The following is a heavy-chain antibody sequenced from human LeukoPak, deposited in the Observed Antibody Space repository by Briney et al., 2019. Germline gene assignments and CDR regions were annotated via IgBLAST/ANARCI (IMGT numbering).Heavy chain of an antibody. CDR2: IYYSGST. V-gene: IGHV4-59*01. J-gene: IGHJ4*02. CDR1: GGSISSYY. Sequence: PSETLSLTCTVSGGSISSYYWSWIRQPPGKGLEWIGYIYYSGSTNYNPSLKSRVTISVDTSKNQFSLKLSSVTAAGTAVYYCARGYYDFWSGYFDYWGQGTLVTVSS. D-gene: IGHD3-3*01. CDR3: ARGYYDFWSGYFDY.